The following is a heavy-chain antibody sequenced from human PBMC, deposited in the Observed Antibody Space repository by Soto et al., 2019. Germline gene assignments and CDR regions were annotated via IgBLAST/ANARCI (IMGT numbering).Heavy chain of an antibody. CDR1: GFTFSSYR. CDR3: ATSLDV. V-gene: IGHV3-48*01. Sequence: EVQLVESGGGLVQPGGSLRLSCAASGFTFSSYRMNWVRQAPGKGREWVSYISSSSSTIYYAESVKGRFTISRDNDKNSLYRQMNSVRAADTDVDYCATSLDVWGQGTTVTVSS. J-gene: IGHJ6*02. CDR2: ISSSSSTI.